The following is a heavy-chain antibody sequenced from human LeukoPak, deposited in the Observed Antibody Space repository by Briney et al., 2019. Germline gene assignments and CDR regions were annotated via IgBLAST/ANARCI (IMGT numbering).Heavy chain of an antibody. J-gene: IGHJ4*02. CDR3: AKGVGQIDY. CDR1: GFTFDDYA. CDR2: ISWNSGSI. Sequence: QTGRSLRLSCAASGFTFDDYAMPWVRQAPGKGLEWVSGISWNSGSIGYADSVKGRFTISRDNAKNSLYLQMNSLRAEDTALYYCAKGVGQIDYWGQGTLVTVSS. V-gene: IGHV3-9*01.